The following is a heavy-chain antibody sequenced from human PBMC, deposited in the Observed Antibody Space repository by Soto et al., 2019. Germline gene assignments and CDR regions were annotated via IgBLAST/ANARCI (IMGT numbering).Heavy chain of an antibody. Sequence: EVQLLESGGGWVQTGGSLRLSCVASGFDFGNYVMSWVRQAPGKGLEWVAGISASEGSAYYADSVKGRFTISRDNSKDALYVQMHRLRSEDTAISYFAKEDDAWPNGHFDLWGQGTLVTVSS. CDR2: ISASEGSA. V-gene: IGHV3-23*01. D-gene: IGHD2-8*01. CDR3: AKEDDAWPNGHFDL. J-gene: IGHJ3*01. CDR1: GFDFGNYV.